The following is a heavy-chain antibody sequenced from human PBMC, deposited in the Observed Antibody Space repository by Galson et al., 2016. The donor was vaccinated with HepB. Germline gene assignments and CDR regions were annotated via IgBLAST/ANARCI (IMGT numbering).Heavy chain of an antibody. CDR1: GFTFTNYG. J-gene: IGHJ4*02. D-gene: IGHD3-3*01. Sequence: SLRLSCAASGFTFTNYGMHWVRQAPGKGLEWVSTINNGGAKYYGDSVKGRFIISRDNSKNPLYLQMNNLRAEDTAMYYFAKDDFWSGYSRSGLDYWGQGTLVTVFS. CDR2: INNGGAK. V-gene: IGHV3-23*01. CDR3: AKDDFWSGYSRSGLDY.